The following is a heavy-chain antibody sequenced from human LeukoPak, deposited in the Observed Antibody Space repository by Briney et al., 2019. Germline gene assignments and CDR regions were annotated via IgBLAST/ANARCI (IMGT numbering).Heavy chain of an antibody. CDR2: IYYSGST. Sequence: KPSETLSLTCTVSGGSTSSYYWSWIRQPPGKGLEWIGYIYYSGSTNYNPSLKSRVTISVDTSKNQFSLKLSSVTAADTAVYYCARRVATINAVFDYWGQGTLVTVSS. V-gene: IGHV4-59*01. CDR3: ARRVATINAVFDY. CDR1: GGSTSSYY. D-gene: IGHD5-12*01. J-gene: IGHJ4*02.